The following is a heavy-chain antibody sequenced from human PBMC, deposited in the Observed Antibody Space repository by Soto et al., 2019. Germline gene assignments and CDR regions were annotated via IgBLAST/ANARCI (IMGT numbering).Heavy chain of an antibody. CDR2: TRNKANSHTT. CDR1: GFTFSDHY. J-gene: IGHJ4*02. V-gene: IGHV3-72*01. D-gene: IGHD4-17*01. Sequence: GGTLRLSCAASGFTFSDHYMDWVHQAPGKGLERVGRTRNKANSHTTEYAASVKGRFTISIDDSKNSLYLKMNSLKVEDTAVYYCARATTVTDYWGQGALVTVSS. CDR3: ARATTVTDY.